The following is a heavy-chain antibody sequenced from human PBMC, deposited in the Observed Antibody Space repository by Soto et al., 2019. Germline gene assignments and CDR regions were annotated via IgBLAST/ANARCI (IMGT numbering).Heavy chain of an antibody. Sequence: QLQLQESGSGLVKPSQTLSLTCAVSGGSISSGGYSWSWIRQPPGKGLEWIGYIYHSGNAYYNPSLKSRVTISVDTSKNQFSLKLSSVTAADTAVYYCARDQEVNYADYGGSDYYYGMDVWGQGTTVTVSS. CDR2: IYHSGNA. CDR3: ARDQEVNYADYGGSDYYYGMDV. V-gene: IGHV4-30-2*05. CDR1: GGSISSGGYS. J-gene: IGHJ6*02. D-gene: IGHD4-17*01.